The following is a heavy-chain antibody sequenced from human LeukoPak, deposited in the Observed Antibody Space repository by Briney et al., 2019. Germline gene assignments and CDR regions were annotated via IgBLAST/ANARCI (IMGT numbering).Heavy chain of an antibody. CDR3: ASGGSGSYYRGVDY. CDR1: GGSFSGYY. J-gene: IGHJ4*02. D-gene: IGHD3-10*01. CDR2: IYYTGNT. V-gene: IGHV4-59*12. Sequence: SETLSLTCAVYGGSFSGYYWNWIRRPPGKGLEWIGYIYYTGNTNYNPSLKSRVTISVDTSKNQFSLKLSSVTAADTAVYYCASGGSGSYYRGVDYWGQGTLVTVSS.